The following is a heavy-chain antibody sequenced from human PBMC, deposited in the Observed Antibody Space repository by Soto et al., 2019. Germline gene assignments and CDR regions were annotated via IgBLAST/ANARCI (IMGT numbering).Heavy chain of an antibody. CDR2: IKSKTDGGTT. V-gene: IGHV3-15*01. D-gene: IGHD3-10*01. CDR1: GFTFSNAW. J-gene: IGHJ1*01. Sequence: GSLRLSCAASGFTFSNAWMSWVRQAPGKGLEWVGRIKSKTDGGTTHYAAPVKGRFTISRDDSKGTPYLQMNSLKTEDSGVYYCIGSFPFWGQGTLVTVS. CDR3: IGSFPF.